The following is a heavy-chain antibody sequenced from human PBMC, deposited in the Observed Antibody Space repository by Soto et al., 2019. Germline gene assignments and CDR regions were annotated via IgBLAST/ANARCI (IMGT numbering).Heavy chain of an antibody. D-gene: IGHD6-13*01. CDR3: AREAAAGTRIFEY. Sequence: SETLSLTCTVSGGSISSGGYYWSWIRQHPGKGLEWIGYIYYSGSTYYNPSLKSRVTISVDTSKSQFSLKLSSVTAADTAVYYCAREAAAGTRIFEYWGQGTPVTVSS. J-gene: IGHJ4*02. CDR2: IYYSGST. CDR1: GGSISSGGYY. V-gene: IGHV4-31*03.